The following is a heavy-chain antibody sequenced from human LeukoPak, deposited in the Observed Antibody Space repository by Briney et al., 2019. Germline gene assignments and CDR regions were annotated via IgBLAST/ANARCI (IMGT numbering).Heavy chain of an antibody. CDR1: GGSIRSYH. CDR2: IYNTGST. V-gene: IGHV4-59*08. D-gene: IGHD3-22*01. J-gene: IGHJ4*02. CDR3: ARRYYYEGNHDY. Sequence: SETLTLTCTVSGGSIRSYHWSWIRQPPGKGLEWIGYIYNTGSTNYNPSLKSRVTISLDTSKNQFSLRLSSVTAADTAVYYCARRYYYEGNHDYWGQGTLVIVSS.